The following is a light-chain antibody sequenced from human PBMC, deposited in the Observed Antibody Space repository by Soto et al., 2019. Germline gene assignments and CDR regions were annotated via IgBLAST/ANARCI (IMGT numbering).Light chain of an antibody. Sequence: QSALTQPASVSESPGQSVTISCTGTSSDVGGYNFVSWYQQHPGKAPKLIIYDVSDRPPGVSDRFSASKSGNTASLSISGLQAEDEADYYCSSYTTTSTQVFGGGTKLTGL. CDR3: SSYTTTSTQV. V-gene: IGLV2-14*01. CDR1: SSDVGGYNF. CDR2: DVS. J-gene: IGLJ2*01.